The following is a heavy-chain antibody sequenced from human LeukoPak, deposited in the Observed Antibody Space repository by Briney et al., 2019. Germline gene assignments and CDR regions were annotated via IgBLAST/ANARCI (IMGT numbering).Heavy chain of an antibody. D-gene: IGHD3-10*01. CDR2: ISSSGSTI. CDR1: GFTFSSYE. V-gene: IGHV3-48*03. Sequence: PGGSLRLSCAASGFTFSSYEMNWVRQAPGKGLEWVSYISSSGSTIYYADSVKGRFTISRDNAKNSLYLQMNSLRAEDTAVYYCARTISEDQSHDAFDIWGQGTMVTVSS. J-gene: IGHJ3*02. CDR3: ARTISEDQSHDAFDI.